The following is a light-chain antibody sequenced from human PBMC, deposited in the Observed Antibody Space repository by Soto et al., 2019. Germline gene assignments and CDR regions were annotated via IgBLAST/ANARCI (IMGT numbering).Light chain of an antibody. CDR1: SSNIGAGYD. V-gene: IGLV1-40*01. CDR2: ANN. Sequence: QAVVAQPPSVSGAPGQTVTISCTGNSSNIGAGYDVHWYHHLPGTAPKLLIYANNIRPSGVPDRFSGSKSGTSASLAITGLQAEDEADYYCQSYDSSLSALYVFGTGTKLTVL. CDR3: QSYDSSLSALYV. J-gene: IGLJ1*01.